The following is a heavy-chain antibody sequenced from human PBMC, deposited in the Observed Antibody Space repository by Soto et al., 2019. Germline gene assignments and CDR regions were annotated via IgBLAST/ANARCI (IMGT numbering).Heavy chain of an antibody. CDR1: GYTFTSYA. J-gene: IGHJ4*02. CDR2: INAGNANT. Sequence: EASVKVSCKGSGYTFTSYAMHWVRQAPGQRLEWMGWINAGNANTKYSQKFQGRVTITRDTSASTAYMELSSLRSEDTAVYYCARAPGAAIDYWGQGTLVTVSS. CDR3: ARAPGAAIDY. V-gene: IGHV1-3*01.